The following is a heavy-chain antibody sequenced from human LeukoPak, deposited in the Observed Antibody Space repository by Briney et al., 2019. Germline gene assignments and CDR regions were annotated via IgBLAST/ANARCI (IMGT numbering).Heavy chain of an antibody. J-gene: IGHJ4*02. V-gene: IGHV5-51*01. Sequence: GESLKISCTGSGYSFTSYWIGWVRQMPGKGLEWMGIIHPSDSDTRYSPSFQGQVTISVDKSINTAYLQWSSLNASDTAMYYCARRRSGSYIDYWGQGTLVTVSS. D-gene: IGHD1-26*01. CDR2: IHPSDSDT. CDR3: ARRRSGSYIDY. CDR1: GYSFTSYW.